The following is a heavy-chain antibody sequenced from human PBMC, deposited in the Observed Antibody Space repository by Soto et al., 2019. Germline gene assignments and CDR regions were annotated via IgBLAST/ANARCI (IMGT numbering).Heavy chain of an antibody. CDR1: GFTFSVYG. Sequence: GGSLRLSCAASGFTFSVYGMHWVRQAPGKGLEWVSAISGSGGSTYYADSVKGRFTISRDNSKNTLYLQMNSLRAEDTAVYYCAKDGGQWLVRYYFDYWGQGTLVTVSS. CDR2: ISGSGGST. D-gene: IGHD6-19*01. CDR3: AKDGGQWLVRYYFDY. J-gene: IGHJ4*02. V-gene: IGHV3-23*01.